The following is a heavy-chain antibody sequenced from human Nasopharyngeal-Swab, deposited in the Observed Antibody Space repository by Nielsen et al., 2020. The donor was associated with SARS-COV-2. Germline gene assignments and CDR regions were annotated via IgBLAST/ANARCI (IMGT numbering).Heavy chain of an antibody. D-gene: IGHD5-24*01. Sequence: GSLRLSCTVSGGSISSYYWSWIRQPPGKGLEWIGYIYYSGSTNYNPSLKSRVTISVDTSKNQFSLKLSSVTAADTAVYYCARDKGGMATLDYYYYYHMDVWGKGTTVTVSS. CDR2: IYYSGST. J-gene: IGHJ6*03. CDR1: GGSISSYY. CDR3: ARDKGGMATLDYYYYYHMDV. V-gene: IGHV4-59*01.